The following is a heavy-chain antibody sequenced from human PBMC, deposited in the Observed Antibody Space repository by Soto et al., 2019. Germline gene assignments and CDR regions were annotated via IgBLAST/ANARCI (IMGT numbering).Heavy chain of an antibody. J-gene: IGHJ4*02. CDR2: VGNGGDT. CDR1: GFPFNSYA. CDR3: ARAACGLMDNYDY. D-gene: IGHD1-1*01. Sequence: EVELVESGGGLVQPGGPLRLSCAASGFPFNSYAMHWVRQVTGKGLEWVAAVGNGGDTYYADSVKGRFTISRDNAKNSVYLQMDSLGVGDTAVYYCARAACGLMDNYDYWGQGTLVTVSS. V-gene: IGHV3-13*04.